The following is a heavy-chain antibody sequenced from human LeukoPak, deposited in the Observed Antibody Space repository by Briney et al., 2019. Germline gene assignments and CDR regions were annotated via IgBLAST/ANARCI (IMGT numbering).Heavy chain of an antibody. Sequence: GGSLRLSCVASGFTLRSYVMNWVRQTPGKGLEWVSSISGSGDSTLYADSVKGRFTISRDNSKNTLYLHMNSLRAEDTAVYYCAKRGAEVGVSVAPGDYWGQGTLVTVSS. CDR2: ISGSGDST. J-gene: IGHJ4*02. V-gene: IGHV3-23*01. CDR3: AKRGAEVGVSVAPGDY. CDR1: GFTLRSYV. D-gene: IGHD1-26*01.